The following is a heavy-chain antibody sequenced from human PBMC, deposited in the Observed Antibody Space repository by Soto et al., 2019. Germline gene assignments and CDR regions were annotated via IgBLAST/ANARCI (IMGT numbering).Heavy chain of an antibody. CDR3: ARWVMGGYCSSTSCYALDY. V-gene: IGHV5-51*01. CDR1: GYSFTSYW. Sequence: GESLKISCKGSGYSFTSYWIGWVLQIPWKGLEWMGIIYPGDSDTRYSPSFQGQVTISADKSISTAYLQWSSLKASDTAMYYCARWVMGGYCSSTSCYALDYWGQGTLVTVSS. D-gene: IGHD2-2*01. CDR2: IYPGDSDT. J-gene: IGHJ4*02.